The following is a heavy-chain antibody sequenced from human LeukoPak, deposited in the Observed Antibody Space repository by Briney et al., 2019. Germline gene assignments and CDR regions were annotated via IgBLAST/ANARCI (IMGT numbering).Heavy chain of an antibody. D-gene: IGHD1-26*01. CDR1: GFTFSNYG. CDR2: IRFDGTSK. CDR3: AKDFAVGATYYYYMDV. V-gene: IGHV3-30*02. Sequence: GGSLRLSRATSGFTFSNYGMHWVRQAPGKGLEWVAFIRFDGTSKFYADSVKGRFTIFRDDSKNTLYLQMNSLRPEDTAIYYCAKDFAVGATYYYYMDVWGKGTTVTVSS. J-gene: IGHJ6*03.